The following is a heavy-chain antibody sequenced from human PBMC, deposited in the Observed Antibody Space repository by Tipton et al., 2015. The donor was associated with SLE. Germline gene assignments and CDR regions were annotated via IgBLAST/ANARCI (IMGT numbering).Heavy chain of an antibody. CDR2: IYYGGST. Sequence: LRLSCTVSGGSISSSSYYWGWIRQPPGKGLDWIGSIYYGGSTYYNPSLKSRVTISVDTSKNQFSLKLSSVTAADTAVYYCARHWARYCSGGSCYLNWFDPWGQGTLVTVSS. D-gene: IGHD2-15*01. CDR3: ARHWARYCSGGSCYLNWFDP. J-gene: IGHJ5*02. V-gene: IGHV4-39*07. CDR1: GGSISSSSYY.